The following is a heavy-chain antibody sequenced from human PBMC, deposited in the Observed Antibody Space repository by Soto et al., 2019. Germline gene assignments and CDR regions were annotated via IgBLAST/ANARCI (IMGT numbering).Heavy chain of an antibody. D-gene: IGHD3-22*01. CDR2: ISWNSGSL. CDR3: TKDMYSSHHYGMDV. Sequence: EVQLVESGGGLVQPGRSLRLSCAASGFTFDDYAMHWVRQAPGKGLEWVSGISWNSGSLGYADSVKGRFTISRDNAKNSLYLQLDRLRAEDTALYYCTKDMYSSHHYGMDVWGQGTTVTVSS. V-gene: IGHV3-9*01. J-gene: IGHJ6*02. CDR1: GFTFDDYA.